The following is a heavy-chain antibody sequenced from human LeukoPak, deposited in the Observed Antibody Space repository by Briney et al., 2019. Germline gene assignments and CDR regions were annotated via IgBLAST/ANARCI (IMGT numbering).Heavy chain of an antibody. V-gene: IGHV4-39*07. J-gene: IGHJ4*02. Sequence: SETLSLTCAVSGGSISTTRHYWGWIRQPPGKGLEWIGNMYYGGSTYYNPSLKSRVTISVDTSKNQFSLKLSSVTAADTAVYYCAREPDLGALWDYWGQGTLVTVSS. D-gene: IGHD1-26*01. CDR2: MYYGGST. CDR1: GGSISTTRHY. CDR3: AREPDLGALWDY.